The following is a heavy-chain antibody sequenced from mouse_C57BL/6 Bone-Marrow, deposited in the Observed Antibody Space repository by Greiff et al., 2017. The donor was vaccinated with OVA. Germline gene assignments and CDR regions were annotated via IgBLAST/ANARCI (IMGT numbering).Heavy chain of an antibody. J-gene: IGHJ2*01. V-gene: IGHV1-55*01. CDR2: IYPGSGST. Sequence: QVQLQQSGAELVKPGASVKMSCKASGYTFTCYWITWVKQRPGQGLEWIGDIYPGSGSTNYNEKFKSKATLTVDTSSSTAYMQLSSLTSEDSAVYYCARSLLYFDYWGQGTTLTVSS. D-gene: IGHD3-3*01. CDR1: GYTFTCYW. CDR3: ARSLLYFDY.